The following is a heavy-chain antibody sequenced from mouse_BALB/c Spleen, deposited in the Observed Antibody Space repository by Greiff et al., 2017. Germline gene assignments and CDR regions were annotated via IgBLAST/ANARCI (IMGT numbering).Heavy chain of an antibody. V-gene: IGHV5-4*02. D-gene: IGHD5-5*01. Sequence: EVHLVESGGGLVKPGGSLKLSCAASGFTFSDYYMYWVRQTPEKRLEWVATISDGGSYTYYPDSVKGRFTISRDNAKNNLYLQMSSLKSEDTAMYDCARDYPYAMDYWGQGTSVTVSS. CDR3: ARDYPYAMDY. J-gene: IGHJ4*01. CDR2: ISDGGSYT. CDR1: GFTFSDYY.